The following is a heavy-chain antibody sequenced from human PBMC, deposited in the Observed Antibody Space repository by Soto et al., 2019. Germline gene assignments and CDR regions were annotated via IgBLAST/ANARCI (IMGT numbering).Heavy chain of an antibody. D-gene: IGHD6-13*01. J-gene: IGHJ6*02. CDR3: ARIPIAAAGTGERYYYYYGMDV. CDR1: GFSLSTSGMC. Sequence: SGPTLVNPTQTLTLTCTFSGFSLSTSGMCVSWIRQPPGKALEWLALIDWDDDKYYSTSLKTRLTISKDTSKNQVVLTMTNMDPVDTATYYCARIPIAAAGTGERYYYYYGMDVWGQGTTVTVSS. CDR2: IDWDDDK. V-gene: IGHV2-70*01.